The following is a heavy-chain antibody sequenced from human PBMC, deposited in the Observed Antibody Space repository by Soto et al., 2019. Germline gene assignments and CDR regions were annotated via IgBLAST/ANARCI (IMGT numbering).Heavy chain of an antibody. D-gene: IGHD2-21*01. CDR1: GFMFNNSA. J-gene: IGHJ3*02. CDR3: ARAKAVVIAALDI. Sequence: EVELLESGGGLVQPGGSLRLSCKASGFMFNNSAMTWVRQAPGQGLQWVASVSDNGGSRGGTYYADSVKGRFTISRDNSKNTLYLQLDSLTGADTAVYYCARAKAVVIAALDIWGQGTMVTFSS. CDR2: VSDNGGSRGGT. V-gene: IGHV3-23*01.